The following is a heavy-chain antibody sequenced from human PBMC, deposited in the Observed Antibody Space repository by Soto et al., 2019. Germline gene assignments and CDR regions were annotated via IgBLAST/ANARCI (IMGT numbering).Heavy chain of an antibody. J-gene: IGHJ4*02. V-gene: IGHV4-30-4*01. Sequence: TLSLTCAVSGASISSGYYYGSWIRQPPGKGLEWIGYIYYSGSTDYNPSLKSRVTISVDTSKNQFSLKLSSVTAADTAVYYSARAITMVRGVIFDYWGQGTLVTVSS. CDR1: GASISSGYYY. D-gene: IGHD3-10*01. CDR3: ARAITMVRGVIFDY. CDR2: IYYSGST.